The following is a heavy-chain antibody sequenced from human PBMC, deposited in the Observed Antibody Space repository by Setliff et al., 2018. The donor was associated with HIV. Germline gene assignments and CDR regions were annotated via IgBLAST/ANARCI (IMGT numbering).Heavy chain of an antibody. CDR1: GFTFRSFD. CDR3: ARAGRRHYYGSGSYAVFDY. CDR2: IGTLSDT. D-gene: IGHD3-10*01. Sequence: RLSCAASGFTFRSFDMHWVRQAPGKGLEWVSCIGTLSDTYYPNSVKGRFTISRDNAKNSLYLQMNGLRAGDTAVYFCARAGRRHYYGSGSYAVFDYWGQGIVVTVS. V-gene: IGHV3-13*01. J-gene: IGHJ4*02.